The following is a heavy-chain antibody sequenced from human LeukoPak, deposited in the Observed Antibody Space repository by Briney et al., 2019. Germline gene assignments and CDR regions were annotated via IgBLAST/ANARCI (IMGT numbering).Heavy chain of an antibody. CDR3: ASSSSGPTTLDY. Sequence: SVKVSCKASGGTFSSYAISWVRQAPGQGLEWMGGIIPIFGTANYAQKFQGRVTITADESTSTAYMELSSLRSEDTAVYYCASSSSGPTTLDYWGQGTLVTVSS. CDR1: GGTFSSYA. V-gene: IGHV1-69*13. D-gene: IGHD6-6*01. CDR2: IIPIFGTA. J-gene: IGHJ4*02.